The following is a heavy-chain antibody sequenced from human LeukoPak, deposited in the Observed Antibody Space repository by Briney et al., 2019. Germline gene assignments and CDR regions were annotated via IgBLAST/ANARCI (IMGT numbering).Heavy chain of an antibody. CDR2: IGTAGDI. D-gene: IGHD1-1*01. CDR3: AKDAGIDWMVVPYYFDY. J-gene: IGHJ4*02. Sequence: GGSLRLSCAASGFTFSNYDMHWVRQATGKGLEWVSGIGTAGDIYYPGSVKGRFTISRENAKNSLYLQMNSLRAEDTAVYYCAKDAGIDWMVVPYYFDYWGQGTLVTVSS. CDR1: GFTFSNYD. V-gene: IGHV3-13*01.